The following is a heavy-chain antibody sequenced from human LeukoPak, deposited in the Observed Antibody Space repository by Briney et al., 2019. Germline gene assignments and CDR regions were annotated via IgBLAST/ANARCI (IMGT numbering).Heavy chain of an antibody. Sequence: SETLSLTCTVSGVSVTDYYWTWVRQPAGKGLEWIGRISLSGSTDYNPSLQSRVTMSLDTSKNQFSLPLRSVTAADTAKYCVRSLGPGPGWSFDVWGRGTLMTVAS. J-gene: IGHJ2*01. CDR1: GVSVTDYY. V-gene: IGHV4-4*07. D-gene: IGHD3-16*01. CDR2: ISLSGST. CDR3: RSLGPGPGWSFDV.